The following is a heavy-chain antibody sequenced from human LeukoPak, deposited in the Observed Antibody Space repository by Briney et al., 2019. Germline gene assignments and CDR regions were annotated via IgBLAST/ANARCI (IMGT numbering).Heavy chain of an antibody. CDR2: IIPNSGGT. J-gene: IGHJ4*02. D-gene: IGHD3-22*01. CDR3: ASWGKYYYDSSGYYPFDY. Sequence: ASVKVSCKASGYIFSGYYMHWVRQAPGQGLEWMGWIIPNSGGTNYAQKFQGRVTMTRDTSISTAYMELSRLRSDDTAVYYCASWGKYYYDSSGYYPFDYWGQGTLVTVSS. V-gene: IGHV1-2*02. CDR1: GYIFSGYY.